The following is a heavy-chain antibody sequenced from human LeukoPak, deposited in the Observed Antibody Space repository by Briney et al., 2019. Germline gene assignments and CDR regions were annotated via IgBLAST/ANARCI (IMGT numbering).Heavy chain of an antibody. CDR1: GGSISSGSYY. Sequence: PSETLSLTCTVSGGSISSGSYYWSWIRQPAGKGLEWIGRIYTSGSTNYNPSLKSRVTISVDTSKNQFSLKLSSVTAADTAVYYCARVLDYVRFDPWGQGTLVTVSS. D-gene: IGHD3-10*02. J-gene: IGHJ5*02. CDR2: IYTSGST. V-gene: IGHV4-61*02. CDR3: ARVLDYVRFDP.